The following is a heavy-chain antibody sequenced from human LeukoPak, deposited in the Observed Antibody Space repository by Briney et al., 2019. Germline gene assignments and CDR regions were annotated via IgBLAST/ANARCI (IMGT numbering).Heavy chain of an antibody. Sequence: PGGSLRLSCAASGFTFSGYWMHWVRQAPGKGLVWVSRINSDGSSTTYADSVKGRFSISRDNAKNTLNLQMNSLRAEDTAVYYCARDSGGSSGWNRFDYWGQGTLVTVSS. D-gene: IGHD6-19*01. CDR1: GFTFSGYW. J-gene: IGHJ4*02. CDR2: INSDGSST. V-gene: IGHV3-74*01. CDR3: ARDSGGSSGWNRFDY.